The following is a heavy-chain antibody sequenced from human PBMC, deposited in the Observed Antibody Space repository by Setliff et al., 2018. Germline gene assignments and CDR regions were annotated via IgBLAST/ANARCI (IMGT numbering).Heavy chain of an antibody. Sequence: GASVKVSCKTSGYSFTDYGIAWVRQAPGQGLEWMGWISSYNDVTNYAQSFQGRVTMTTDTSKSAPYMDLRGLRSDDTAVYYCAISTLSICSGGSCPNAFDVWGQGTMVTVSS. CDR1: GYSFTDYG. CDR3: AISTLSICSGGSCPNAFDV. J-gene: IGHJ3*01. D-gene: IGHD2-15*01. V-gene: IGHV1-18*01. CDR2: ISSYNDVT.